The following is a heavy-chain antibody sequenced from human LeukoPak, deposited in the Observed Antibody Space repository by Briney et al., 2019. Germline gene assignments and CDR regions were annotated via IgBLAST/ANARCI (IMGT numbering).Heavy chain of an antibody. CDR2: INTNTGNL. CDR1: GYTFTSYA. J-gene: IGHJ4*02. CDR3: ARQAITMVRGVPTYYFDY. V-gene: IGHV7-4-1*02. D-gene: IGHD3-10*01. Sequence: ASVKVSCKASGYTFTSYAMNWVRQAPGQGLEWMGWINTNTGNLTYAQGFTGRFVFSLDTSVSTAYLQISSLKAEDTAVYYCARQAITMVRGVPTYYFDYWGQGTLVTVSS.